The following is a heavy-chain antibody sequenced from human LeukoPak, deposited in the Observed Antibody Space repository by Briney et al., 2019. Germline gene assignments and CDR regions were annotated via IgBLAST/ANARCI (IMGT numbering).Heavy chain of an antibody. D-gene: IGHD3-10*01. CDR3: ARDRRYYVSGGKDGFDI. CDR1: GYNFASHT. J-gene: IGHJ3*02. Sequence: GASVKVSCKASGYNFASHTIHWVRQAPGQSLEWMGWINAGNGNTKYSQKFQGRVTTSRDTSASTAYMELSSLRSEDTAVFYSARDRRYYVSGGKDGFDIWGQGTMVTVSS. V-gene: IGHV1-3*01. CDR2: INAGNGNT.